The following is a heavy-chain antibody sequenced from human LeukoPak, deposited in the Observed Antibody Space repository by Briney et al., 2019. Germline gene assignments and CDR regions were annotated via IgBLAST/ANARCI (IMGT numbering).Heavy chain of an antibody. Sequence: SETLSLTCTVSGYSISSGYFWGWIRQPPGKGLEWIGSIYHSGSTYYNPSLKSRVTISVDTSKNQFSLKVNSVTAADTAVYYCARGDCSSTICYSPMDVWGKGTTVTVSS. CDR1: GYSISSGYF. J-gene: IGHJ6*03. D-gene: IGHD2-2*01. V-gene: IGHV4-38-2*02. CDR2: IYHSGST. CDR3: ARGDCSSTICYSPMDV.